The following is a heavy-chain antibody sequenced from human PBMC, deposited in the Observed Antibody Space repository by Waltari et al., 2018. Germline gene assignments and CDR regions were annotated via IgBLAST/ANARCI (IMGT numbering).Heavy chain of an antibody. CDR3: ARGNWNPTDAFDI. V-gene: IGHV1-69*12. CDR1: GGTFSSYA. J-gene: IGHJ3*02. Sequence: QVQLVPGAEVKKPGSSVKVSCKASGGTFSSYAISWVRQAPGQGLEWMGGIIPICGTANYAQKFQGRVTITADESTSTAYMELSSLRSEDTAVYYCARGNWNPTDAFDIWGQGTMVTVSS. D-gene: IGHD1-1*01. CDR2: IIPICGTA.